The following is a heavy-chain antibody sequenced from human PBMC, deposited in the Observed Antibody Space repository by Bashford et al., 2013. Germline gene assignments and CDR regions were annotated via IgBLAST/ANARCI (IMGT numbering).Heavy chain of an antibody. CDR3: ARVLSGWYFDH. D-gene: IGHD6-19*01. CDR1: GDSISSNNY. Sequence: SETLSLTCVVSGDSISSNNYWSWVRQPPGKGLEWIGEIFHSESTNYNPSLKSRVTVSIDKSKNQFSLKMTSVNAADTAVYFCARVLSGWYFDHWGQGTLVTVSS. J-gene: IGHJ4*02. V-gene: IGHV4-4*02. CDR2: IFHSEST.